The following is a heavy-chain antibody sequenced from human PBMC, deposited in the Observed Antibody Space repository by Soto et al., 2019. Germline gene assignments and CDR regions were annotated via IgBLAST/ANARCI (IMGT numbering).Heavy chain of an antibody. CDR1: GFTFSSYA. CDR2: ISSNGGST. J-gene: IGHJ5*02. Sequence: CSASGFTFSSYAMHWVRQAPGKGLEYVSAISSNGGSTYYADSVKGRFTISRDNSKNTLYLQMSSLRAEDTAVYYCARGIKYGDYSRWFDPWGPGTLVTVSS. V-gene: IGHV3-64D*06. D-gene: IGHD4-17*01. CDR3: ARGIKYGDYSRWFDP.